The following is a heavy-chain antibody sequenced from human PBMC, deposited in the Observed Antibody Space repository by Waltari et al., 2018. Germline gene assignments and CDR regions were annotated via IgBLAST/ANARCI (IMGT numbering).Heavy chain of an antibody. Sequence: QITLKESGPTLVKPTQTLTLTCTFSGFSLSPSGMGVGWIRQSPGKALEWLALIYWSDDTRYSPSLKSRLTITKDTSENQVVLTMTNMDPVDAATYYCAHSRGAILDCWGQGTLVTVSS. V-gene: IGHV2-5*01. CDR3: AHSRGAILDC. D-gene: IGHD3-16*01. J-gene: IGHJ4*02. CDR2: IYWSDDT. CDR1: GFSLSPSGMG.